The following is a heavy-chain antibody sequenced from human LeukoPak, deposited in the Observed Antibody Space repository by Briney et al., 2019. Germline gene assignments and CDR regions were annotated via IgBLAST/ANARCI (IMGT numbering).Heavy chain of an antibody. J-gene: IGHJ4*02. CDR2: ISYDGSNN. D-gene: IGHD3-10*01. V-gene: IGHV3-33*01. Sequence: GKSLRLSCAASGFTFNTYGMHWVRQAPGKGLEWVALISYDGSNNYYADSAKGRFTISRDNSKNTLYLLMNTLRAEDTAVYYCGGDYYASGKGFVEFWGQGTLVTVSS. CDR3: GGDYYASGKGFVEF. CDR1: GFTFNTYG.